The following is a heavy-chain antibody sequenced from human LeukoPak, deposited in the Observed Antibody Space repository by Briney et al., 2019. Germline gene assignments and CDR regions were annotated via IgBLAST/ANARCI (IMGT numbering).Heavy chain of an antibody. V-gene: IGHV3-30*02. D-gene: IGHD6-6*01. J-gene: IGHJ4*02. CDR3: AKAHWGSSSSPYYFEH. Sequence: GGSLRLSCAASGFTFSSYGMHWVRQAPGKGLEWVAFIRYDGSNKYYADSVKGRFTISRDNSKNTLYLQMNSLRAEDTAVYYCAKAHWGSSSSPYYFEHWGQGTLVTVSS. CDR1: GFTFSSYG. CDR2: IRYDGSNK.